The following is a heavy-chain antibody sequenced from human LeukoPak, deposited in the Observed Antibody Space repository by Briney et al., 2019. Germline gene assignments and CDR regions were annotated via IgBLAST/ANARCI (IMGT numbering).Heavy chain of an antibody. J-gene: IGHJ1*01. CDR3: ARGSRYISRGSRGVYFQH. CDR1: GGSFSGYY. D-gene: IGHD3-9*01. CDR2: INHSGNT. V-gene: IGHV4-34*01. Sequence: SETLSLTCAVYGGSFSGYYWSWIRQPPGKGLEWIGEINHSGNTNYNPSLKSRVTISVDTSKNQFSLKLSSVTAADTAVYYCARGSRYISRGSRGVYFQHWGQGTLVTVSS.